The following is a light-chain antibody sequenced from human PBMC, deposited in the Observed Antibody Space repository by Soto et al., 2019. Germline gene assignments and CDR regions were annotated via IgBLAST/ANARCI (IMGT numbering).Light chain of an antibody. CDR1: QRVSSN. CDR3: QKYNSAPFT. CDR2: GAS. Sequence: EIVMTQSPVTLSVSPGERATLSCRASQRVSSNVAWYQQKPGQAPRLLIYGASTRATGIPARFSGSGSETDFTLTISSLQPEDVATYYCQKYNSAPFTFGPGTKVDIK. V-gene: IGKV3-15*01. J-gene: IGKJ3*01.